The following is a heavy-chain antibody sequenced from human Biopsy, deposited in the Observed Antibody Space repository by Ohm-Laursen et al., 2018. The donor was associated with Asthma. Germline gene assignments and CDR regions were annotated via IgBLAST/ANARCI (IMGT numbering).Heavy chain of an antibody. CDR1: GFMFRSFG. D-gene: IGHD5-12*01. CDR3: AKRRGYSGHGNDY. V-gene: IGHV3-30*18. J-gene: IGHJ4*02. Sequence: SLRLSCTASGFMFRSFGMHWVRQAPGKGLEWVAVISYDGNHKFYEDSVKGRFTISRDNSKSTLYLQMNSLRTEDTAVYYCAKRRGYSGHGNDYWGQGTLVIVSS. CDR2: ISYDGNHK.